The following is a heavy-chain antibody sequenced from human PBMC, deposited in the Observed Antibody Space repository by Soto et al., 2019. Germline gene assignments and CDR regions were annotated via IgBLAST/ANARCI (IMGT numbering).Heavy chain of an antibody. CDR2: IWYDGSNK. CDR1: GFTFSSYG. J-gene: IGHJ6*02. D-gene: IGHD1-26*01. Sequence: QVQLVESGGGVVQPGRSLRLSCAASGFTFSSYGMHWVRQAPGKGLEWVAVIWYDGSNKYYADSVKGRFTISRDNSKNTLYLQMNSLRAEDTAVYYCARDGAVSGSYYPDYYYYYGMDVWGQGTTVTVSS. CDR3: ARDGAVSGSYYPDYYYYYGMDV. V-gene: IGHV3-33*01.